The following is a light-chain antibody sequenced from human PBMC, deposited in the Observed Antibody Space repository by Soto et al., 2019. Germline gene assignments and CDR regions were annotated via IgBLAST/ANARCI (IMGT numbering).Light chain of an antibody. V-gene: IGKV1-8*01. CDR1: HVVSNY. J-gene: IGKJ2*01. CDR2: DAS. Sequence: AIRMTQSPSSLSASIGDRVTITCRASHVVSNYLAWYQQKPGKAPKALIYDASFLQSGVPSRFSGSGSGTDFSLTISFLQSEDGATYSGQHYYSYPYTFGQGTTLQMK. CDR3: QHYYSYPYT.